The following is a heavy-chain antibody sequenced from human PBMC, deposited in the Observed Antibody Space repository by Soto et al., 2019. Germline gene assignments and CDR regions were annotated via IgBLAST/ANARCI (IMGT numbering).Heavy chain of an antibody. V-gene: IGHV3-23*01. J-gene: IGHJ4*02. Sequence: EVEVLESGGGLVQPGGSLRLSCAASGFTFSAYVMSWVRQAPGQGLEWDSSITSSGGGTYYADSVKGRFTVSRDNSKNTVYLQMNSLRDEDTAVYSCAKLTAAWGQGTLVTVSS. D-gene: IGHD6-13*01. CDR3: AKLTAA. CDR1: GFTFSAYV. CDR2: ITSSGGGT.